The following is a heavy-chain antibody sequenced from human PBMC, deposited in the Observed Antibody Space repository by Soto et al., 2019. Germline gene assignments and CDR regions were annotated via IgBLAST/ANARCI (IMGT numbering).Heavy chain of an antibody. Sequence: SETLSLTCAVYGGSFSGYYWSWIRQPPGKGLEWIGEINHSGSTNYNPSLKSRVTISVDTSKNQFSLKLSSVTAADTAVYYCARSYPLYYYGSGSYASIWGQGTLVTVSS. CDR3: ARSYPLYYYGSGSYASI. D-gene: IGHD3-10*01. CDR2: INHSGST. CDR1: GGSFSGYY. J-gene: IGHJ4*02. V-gene: IGHV4-34*01.